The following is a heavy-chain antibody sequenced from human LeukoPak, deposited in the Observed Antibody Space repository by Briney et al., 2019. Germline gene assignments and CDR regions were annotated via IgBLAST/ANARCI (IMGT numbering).Heavy chain of an antibody. J-gene: IGHJ4*02. D-gene: IGHD3-3*01. CDR1: GGSFSGYY. V-gene: IGHV4-34*01. Sequence: SETLSLTCAVYGGSFSGYYWSWIRQPPGKGLEWIGEINHSGSTNYNPSLKSRVTIPVDTSKNQFSLKLSSVTAADTAVYYCARVDFWSGYTTDWGQGTLVTVSS. CDR2: INHSGST. CDR3: ARVDFWSGYTTD.